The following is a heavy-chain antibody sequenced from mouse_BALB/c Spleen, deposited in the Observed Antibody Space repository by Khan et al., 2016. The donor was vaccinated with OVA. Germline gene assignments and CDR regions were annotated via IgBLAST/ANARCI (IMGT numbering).Heavy chain of an antibody. CDR2: IYPGSGNT. Sequence: QVQLQQSGPELVKPGASVKISCKASGYTFTDYYIKWVKQKTGQGLECIGWIYPGSGNTKYKEKFKDKATLTVDTSSRTAYMQLSSLTSEDTAVYFCARGNYYGSTSWFGYWGQGTLVTVSA. D-gene: IGHD1-1*01. CDR3: ARGNYYGSTSWFGY. V-gene: IGHV1-84*02. J-gene: IGHJ3*01. CDR1: GYTFTDYY.